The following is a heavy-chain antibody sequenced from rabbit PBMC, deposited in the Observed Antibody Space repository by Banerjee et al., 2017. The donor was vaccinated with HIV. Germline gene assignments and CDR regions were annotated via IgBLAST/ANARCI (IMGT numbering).Heavy chain of an antibody. CDR2: IYGGSSGSS. CDR3: ARDLAGAIGWNFNL. V-gene: IGHV1S45*01. CDR1: GFSFSNGYV. Sequence: QEQLEESGGDLVKPEGSLTLTCTASGFSFSNGYVICWVRQAPGKGLEWIACIYGGSSGSSHYATWAKGRFTISKMPSTTVTLQMTSLTAADTATYFCARDLAGAIGWNFNLWGQGTLVTVS. J-gene: IGHJ4*01. D-gene: IGHD4-1*01.